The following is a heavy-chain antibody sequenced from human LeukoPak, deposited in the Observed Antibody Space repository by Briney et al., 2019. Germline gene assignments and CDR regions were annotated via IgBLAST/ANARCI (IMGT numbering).Heavy chain of an antibody. CDR3: AKGLNYYDSSGLLDY. CDR2: IKQDGSDK. D-gene: IGHD3-22*01. CDR1: GFTFTKYW. V-gene: IGHV3-7*01. Sequence: GDSLRLSCAASGFTFTKYWMTWVRQAPGKGLEWVGNIKQDGSDKNYMDSVKGRFTISRDNSKNTLYLQMNSLRAEDTAVYYCAKGLNYYDSSGLLDYWGQGTLVTVSS. J-gene: IGHJ4*02.